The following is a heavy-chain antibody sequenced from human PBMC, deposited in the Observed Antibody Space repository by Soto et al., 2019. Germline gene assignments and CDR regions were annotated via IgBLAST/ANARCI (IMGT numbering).Heavy chain of an antibody. CDR3: AKDRKGYYGLFPRPTTFDY. CDR2: ISGSGGST. CDR1: GFTFSSYA. D-gene: IGHD3-10*01. V-gene: IGHV3-23*01. Sequence: HPGGSLRLSCAASGFTFSSYAMSWVRQAPGKGLEWVSAISGSGGSTYYADSVKGRFTISRDNSKNTLYLQMNSLRAEDTAVYYCAKDRKGYYGLFPRPTTFDYWGQGTLVTVSS. J-gene: IGHJ4*02.